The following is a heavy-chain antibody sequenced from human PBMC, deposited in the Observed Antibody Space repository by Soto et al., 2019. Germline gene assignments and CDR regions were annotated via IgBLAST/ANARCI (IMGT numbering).Heavy chain of an antibody. D-gene: IGHD5-12*01. CDR1: GFSLSTSGMR. J-gene: IGHJ6*02. CDR3: ARSPPKYSGYEPFGKGMDV. Sequence: SGPTLVNPSQTLTLTCTFSGFSLSTSGMRVSWIRQPPGKALEWLARIDWDEDKFYSTSLKTRLTISKDTSKNQVVLTMTNLDPVDTATYYCARSPPKYSGYEPFGKGMDVWGPGTTVTVS. V-gene: IGHV2-70*04. CDR2: IDWDEDK.